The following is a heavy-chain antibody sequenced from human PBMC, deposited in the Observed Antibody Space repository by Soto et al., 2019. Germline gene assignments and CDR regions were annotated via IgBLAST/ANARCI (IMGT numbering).Heavy chain of an antibody. D-gene: IGHD3-3*01. V-gene: IGHV3-7*01. J-gene: IGHJ4*02. CDR1: GFTFSSYW. CDR3: ARVLRRYYDFWSGYYTDRFDY. CDR2: IKQDGSEK. Sequence: GGSLRLSCAASGFTFSSYWMSWVRQAPGKGLEWVANIKQDGSEKYYVDSVKGRFTISRDNAKNSLYLQMNSLRAEDTAVYYCARVLRRYYDFWSGYYTDRFDYWGQGTLVTVSS.